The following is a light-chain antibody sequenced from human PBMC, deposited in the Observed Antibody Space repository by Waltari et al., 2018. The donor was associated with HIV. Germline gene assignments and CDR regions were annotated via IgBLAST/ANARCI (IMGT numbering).Light chain of an antibody. Sequence: SVLTQPPSVSVAPGMTARITCGGKNIERKSVHWYQQKPGQAPILVIYYDKDRPSGIPERFSGSNSGNTATLTITRVGAGDEADYYCQVWDSSIEQVLCGGGTKLTVL. J-gene: IGLJ3*02. CDR3: QVWDSSIEQVL. CDR2: YDK. CDR1: NIERKS. V-gene: IGLV3-21*01.